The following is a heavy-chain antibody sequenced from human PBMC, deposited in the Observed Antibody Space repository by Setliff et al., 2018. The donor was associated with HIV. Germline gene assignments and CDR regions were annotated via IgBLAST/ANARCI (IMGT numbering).Heavy chain of an antibody. D-gene: IGHD6-25*01. J-gene: IGHJ4*02. CDR1: GDSISTNSYF. Sequence: SETLSLTCSVSGDSISTNSYFWGWVRQPPGKGLEWIGSIFYSGTTYYNPSLKSRVTMSVDTSKNQFSLRLNSVTAADTALYYCAARPAAEFFEHWGQGTLVTVSS. CDR2: IFYSGTT. CDR3: AARPAAEFFEH. V-gene: IGHV4-39*07.